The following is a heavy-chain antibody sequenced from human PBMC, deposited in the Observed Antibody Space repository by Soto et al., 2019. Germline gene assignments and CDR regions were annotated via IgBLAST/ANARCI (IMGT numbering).Heavy chain of an antibody. D-gene: IGHD3-22*01. CDR1: GLTFSVSV. CDR3: AKDQPDYYDSSGFFDY. J-gene: IGHJ4*02. Sequence: GSLRLSCSVSGLTFSVSVIHWVRQPPGKGLEWVGRVRTKINDYATSYSESVKGRFTISRDDSKNTAWPQMNSLTTEDTAVYYCAKDQPDYYDSSGFFDYWGQGTLVTVSS. V-gene: IGHV3-73*01. CDR2: VRTKINDYAT.